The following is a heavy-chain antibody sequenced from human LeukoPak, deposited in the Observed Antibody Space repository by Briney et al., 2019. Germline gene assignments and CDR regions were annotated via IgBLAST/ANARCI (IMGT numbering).Heavy chain of an antibody. V-gene: IGHV5-51*01. CDR3: ARLGHDYGDY. J-gene: IGHJ4*02. CDR2: IYPGDSDT. Sequence: GESLKISCKGSAYRFASYWIAWVRQMPGKGLEWMGIIYPGDSDTKYSPSFQCQVTISADKSISTAYLQWNSLKASDTAMYYCARLGHDYGDYWGQGTLVTVSS. CDR1: AYRFASYW.